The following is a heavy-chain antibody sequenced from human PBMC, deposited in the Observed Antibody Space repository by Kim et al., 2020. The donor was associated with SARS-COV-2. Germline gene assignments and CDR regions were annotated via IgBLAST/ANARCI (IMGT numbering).Heavy chain of an antibody. Sequence: GGSLRLSCAASGFTFSSYAMSWVRQAPGKGLEWVSAISGSGGSTYYADSVKGRFTISRDNSKNTLYLQMNSLRAEDTAVYYCAKEHHTAMVKPTKQYYYYGMDVWGQGTTVTVS. CDR1: GFTFSSYA. CDR2: ISGSGGST. CDR3: AKEHHTAMVKPTKQYYYYGMDV. V-gene: IGHV3-23*01. D-gene: IGHD5-18*01. J-gene: IGHJ6*02.